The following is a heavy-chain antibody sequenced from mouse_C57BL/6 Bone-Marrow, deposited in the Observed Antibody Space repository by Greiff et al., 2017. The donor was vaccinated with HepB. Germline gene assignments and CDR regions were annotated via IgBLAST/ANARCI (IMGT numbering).Heavy chain of an antibody. J-gene: IGHJ3*01. V-gene: IGHV1-81*01. Sequence: QVHVKQSGAELARPGASVKLSCKASGYTFTSYGISWVKQRTGQGLEWIGEIYPRSGNTYYNEKFKGKATLTADKSSSTAYMELRSLTSEDSAVYFCARWGYGAWFAYWGQGTLVTVSA. D-gene: IGHD2-2*01. CDR1: GYTFTSYG. CDR2: IYPRSGNT. CDR3: ARWGYGAWFAY.